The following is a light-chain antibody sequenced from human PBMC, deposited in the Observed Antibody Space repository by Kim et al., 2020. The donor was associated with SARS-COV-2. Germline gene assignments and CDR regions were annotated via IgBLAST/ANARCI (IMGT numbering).Light chain of an antibody. J-gene: IGLJ3*02. CDR2: AGN. CDR1: SGGIARNY. V-gene: IGLV6-57*03. CDR3: QSYDSSNRV. Sequence: GRTVTSTCARRSGGIARNYEQWYQQRPGSAPTTVIYAGNQRPAGVPDRFSGSIDSSANAAALTISGLKTEDEADYYCQSYDSSNRVFGGETKLTVL.